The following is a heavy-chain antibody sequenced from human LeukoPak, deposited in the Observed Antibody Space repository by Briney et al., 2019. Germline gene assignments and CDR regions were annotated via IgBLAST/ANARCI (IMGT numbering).Heavy chain of an antibody. D-gene: IGHD3-16*01. V-gene: IGHV3-74*01. CDR3: VRDLILVWTPGDDFDH. CDR2: INERATII. Sequence: GGSLRLSCAASGCTFSNWMHWVRQAPGKGLEWVSRINERATIISYADSVKGRFTISRENARNTLYLQMNSLTAEDTAVYYCVRDLILVWTPGDDFDHWGQGTLVTVSS. J-gene: IGHJ4*02. CDR1: GCTFSNW.